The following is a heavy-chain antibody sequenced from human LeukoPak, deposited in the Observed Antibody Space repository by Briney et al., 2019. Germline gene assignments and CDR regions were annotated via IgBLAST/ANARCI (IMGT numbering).Heavy chain of an antibody. Sequence: SETLSLTCAVYGGSFSGYYWSWIRQPPGKGLEWIGEINHSGSTYYNPSLKSRVTISVDTSKNQFSLKLSSVTAADTAVYYCAREGYDFWSGPRPNWFDPWGQGTLVTVSS. CDR1: GGSFSGYY. CDR3: AREGYDFWSGPRPNWFDP. V-gene: IGHV4-34*01. J-gene: IGHJ5*02. D-gene: IGHD3-3*01. CDR2: INHSGST.